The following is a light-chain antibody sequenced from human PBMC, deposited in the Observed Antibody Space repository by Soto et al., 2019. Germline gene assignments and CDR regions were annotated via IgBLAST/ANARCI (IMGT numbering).Light chain of an antibody. CDR1: SSNIGSNT. CDR2: SYN. V-gene: IGLV1-44*01. J-gene: IGLJ2*01. CDR3: AAWDDSLNGVV. Sequence: QSVLTQPPSASGTPGQRVTISCSGSSSNIGSNTVNWYQQLPGTAPNLLFYSYNQRPSGVPDRCSGSKSATSASLAISGLLSGDEADDYCAAWDDSLNGVVFGGGTKLTVL.